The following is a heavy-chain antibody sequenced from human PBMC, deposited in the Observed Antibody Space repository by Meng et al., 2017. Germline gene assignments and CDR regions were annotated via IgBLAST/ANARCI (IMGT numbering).Heavy chain of an antibody. CDR3: TRDDDGRIAMAGTLAFDY. J-gene: IGHJ4*02. CDR2: IRSKAYGGTT. Sequence: GESLKISCTASGFTFGDYGMSWFRQAPGKGLEWVGFIRSKAYGGTTEYAASVKGRFFISRDDSKSIAYLQMNSLKTEDTAVYYCTRDDDGRIAMAGTLAFDYWGQGTLVTVSS. V-gene: IGHV3-49*03. D-gene: IGHD6-19*01. CDR1: GFTFGDYG.